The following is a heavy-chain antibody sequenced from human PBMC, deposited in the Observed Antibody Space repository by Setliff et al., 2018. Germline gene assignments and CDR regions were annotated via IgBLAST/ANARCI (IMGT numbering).Heavy chain of an antibody. V-gene: IGHV1-46*01. Sequence: SVKVSCKASGYTFTSYYMYWVRQAPGQGLEWMGTLNTGGGSASIVDQFQGRASMTRDTSTSTVYMEINSLRPDDTAVYFCARGGVAAAGKKGVFEHWGQGTLVTVSS. CDR3: ARGGVAAAGKKGVFEH. J-gene: IGHJ4*02. CDR1: GYTFTSYY. D-gene: IGHD6-13*01. CDR2: LNTGGGSA.